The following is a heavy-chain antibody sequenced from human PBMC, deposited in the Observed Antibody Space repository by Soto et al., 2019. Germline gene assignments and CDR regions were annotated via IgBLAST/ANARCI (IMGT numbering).Heavy chain of an antibody. CDR3: ARGSYDYDVLTGYYNGDAFDI. V-gene: IGHV3-48*01. D-gene: IGHD3-9*01. Sequence: PGGSLRLSCAASGFTFSSYSMNWVRQAPGKGLEWVSYISSSSSTIYYADSVKGRFTISRDNAKNSLYLQMNSLRAEDTAVYYCARGSYDYDVLTGYYNGDAFDIWGQGTMVTVSS. CDR1: GFTFSSYS. J-gene: IGHJ3*02. CDR2: ISSSSSTI.